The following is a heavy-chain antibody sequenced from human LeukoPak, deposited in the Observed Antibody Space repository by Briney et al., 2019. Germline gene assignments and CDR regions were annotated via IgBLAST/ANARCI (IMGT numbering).Heavy chain of an antibody. CDR3: ARGHGRGSCSSTSCYTGYYYYYGMDV. CDR1: GGSFSGYY. J-gene: IGHJ6*02. D-gene: IGHD2-2*02. CDR2: INHSGST. V-gene: IGHV4-34*01. Sequence: PSETLSLTCAVYGGSFSGYYWSWIRQPPGKGLEWIGEINHSGSTNYNPSLKSRVTISVDTSKNQFSLKLSSVTAADTAVYYCARGHGRGSCSSTSCYTGYYYYYGMDVWGQGTTVTVSS.